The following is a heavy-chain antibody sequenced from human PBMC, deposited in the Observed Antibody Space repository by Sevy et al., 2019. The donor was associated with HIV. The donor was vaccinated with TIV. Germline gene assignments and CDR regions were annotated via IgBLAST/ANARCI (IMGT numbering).Heavy chain of an antibody. J-gene: IGHJ5*02. D-gene: IGHD3-22*01. CDR1: GYTLTELS. CDR2: FDPEDGET. Sequence: ASVKVSCKVSGYTLTELSMHWVRQAPGKGLEWMGGFDPEDGETIYAQKFQGRVTMTEDTSTDTAYMELSSLRSEDTXXXXXAXXXNYYDSSYHWFDPWGQGTLVTVSS. V-gene: IGHV1-24*01. CDR3: AXXXNYYDSSYHWFDP.